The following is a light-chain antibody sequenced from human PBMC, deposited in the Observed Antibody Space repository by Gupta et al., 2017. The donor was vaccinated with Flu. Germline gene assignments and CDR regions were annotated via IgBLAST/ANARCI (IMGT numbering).Light chain of an antibody. J-gene: IGKJ2*02. CDR2: AAS. CDR3: QQTYSIPCT. V-gene: IGKV1-39*01. Sequence: PSPLSAAVGDRVTICWRGSHSSNNYLNWYHQKPGKAPKLLIHAASDLQSGVPSRFSGSGSGTDYTLTISSLQPEDFATYYCQQTYSIPCTFGQGTKLEIK. CDR1: HSSNNY.